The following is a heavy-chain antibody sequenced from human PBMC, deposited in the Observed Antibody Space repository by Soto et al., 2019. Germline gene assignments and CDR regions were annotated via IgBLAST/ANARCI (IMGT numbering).Heavy chain of an antibody. CDR3: ARDFKAPTDAGAFDY. D-gene: IGHD7-27*01. V-gene: IGHV4-4*02. J-gene: IGHJ4*02. CDR1: GASISSEDW. CDR2: ISHSGTA. Sequence: QVRLQESGPGLVMPSGTLSLPCAVSGASISSEDWWNWDRQPPGKGLEWIGEISHSGTAIYNPSLKGRVTMSVGMSQNDFSLKLTSVTAADTAVYYCARDFKAPTDAGAFDYWGQGIVVTVSS.